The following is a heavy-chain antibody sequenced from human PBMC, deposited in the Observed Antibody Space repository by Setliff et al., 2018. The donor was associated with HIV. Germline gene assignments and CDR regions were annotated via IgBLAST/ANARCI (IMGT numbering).Heavy chain of an antibody. D-gene: IGHD4-4*01. CDR3: ARGRKYLTTVTTSYFYYMDV. CDR1: GYTFTSYD. J-gene: IGHJ6*03. CDR2: MNPNSGNT. V-gene: IGHV1-8*03. Sequence: ASVKVSCKASGYTFTSYDINWVRQATGQGLEWMGWMNPNSGNTGYAQKFQGRVTITRDTSISTAYMEPSSLRSEDTAVYYCARGRKYLTTVTTSYFYYMDVWGKGTTVTVSS.